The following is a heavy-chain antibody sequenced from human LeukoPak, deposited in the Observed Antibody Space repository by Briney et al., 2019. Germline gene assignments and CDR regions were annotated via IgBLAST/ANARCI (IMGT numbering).Heavy chain of an antibody. CDR3: AKTGCTSTGCYENY. CDR2: ISGSGGDT. J-gene: IGHJ4*02. V-gene: IGHV3-23*01. Sequence: GGSLRLSCAASGFTFRSYAMSWVRQAPGKGLEWVSVISGSGGDTYYADSVKGRFTISRHNSKNTLYLQMNSLRAEDTAIYYCAKTGCTSTGCYENYWGQGTLVTVSS. CDR1: GFTFRSYA. D-gene: IGHD2-2*01.